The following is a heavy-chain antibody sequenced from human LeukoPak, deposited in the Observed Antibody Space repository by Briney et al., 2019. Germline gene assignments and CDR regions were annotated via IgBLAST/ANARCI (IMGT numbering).Heavy chain of an antibody. V-gene: IGHV4-61*02. D-gene: IGHD3-22*01. Sequence: PSETLSLACAVSGGSISSNNYYWSWIRQPAGKGLEWIGRISSSGSTNYNPSLKSRVTISVDTSKNQFSLKLSSVTAADTAVYFCARGPYSYDSSGAFDIWGQGTMVTVSS. J-gene: IGHJ3*02. CDR2: ISSSGST. CDR3: ARGPYSYDSSGAFDI. CDR1: GGSISSNNYY.